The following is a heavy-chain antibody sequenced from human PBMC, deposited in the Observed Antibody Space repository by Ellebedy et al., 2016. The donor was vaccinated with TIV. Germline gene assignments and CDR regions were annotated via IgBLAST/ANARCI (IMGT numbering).Heavy chain of an antibody. CDR2: IFPGDSDT. J-gene: IGHJ4*02. CDR1: GYSFDSHW. CDR3: VRGGELLRSNFPF. Sequence: GESLKISCKGSGYSFDSHWVGWVRQMPGKGLQWLGIIFPGDSDTRYSPSFKGQVTISVDKSISTAYLQWIILTASYASMYYFVRGGELLRSNFPFWGQGTLVTVTS. V-gene: IGHV5-51*01. D-gene: IGHD1-7*01.